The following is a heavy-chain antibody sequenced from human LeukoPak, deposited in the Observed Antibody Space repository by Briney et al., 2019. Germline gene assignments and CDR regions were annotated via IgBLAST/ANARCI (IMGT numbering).Heavy chain of an antibody. Sequence: SETLSLTCSVSGTSIITSYWSWIRQFPGKGLEWIGFIDSSGHTDSNPSLSGRVTISIDTSKNQFFLRLTSVTAADTAVYYCAKGFYDSRLNSNPLDFWGRGTLATVSS. V-gene: IGHV4-4*09. CDR1: GTSIITSY. CDR3: AKGFYDSRLNSNPLDF. J-gene: IGHJ4*02. CDR2: IDSSGHT. D-gene: IGHD5/OR15-5a*01.